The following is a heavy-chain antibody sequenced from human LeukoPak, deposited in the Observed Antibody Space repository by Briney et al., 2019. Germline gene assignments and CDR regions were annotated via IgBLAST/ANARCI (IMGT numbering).Heavy chain of an antibody. CDR2: GYYSGST. J-gene: IGHJ4*02. Sequence: SETLSLTCTVSGGSINSNSFYWGWIRQPPGKGLEWIGSGYYSGSTSYNPSLKGRVTISVGTSRNQFSLRLSSVTAADTAVYFCARLRAIGTPPTYDYWGQGTLVTVSS. CDR1: GGSINSNSFY. CDR3: ARLRAIGTPPTYDY. V-gene: IGHV4-39*01.